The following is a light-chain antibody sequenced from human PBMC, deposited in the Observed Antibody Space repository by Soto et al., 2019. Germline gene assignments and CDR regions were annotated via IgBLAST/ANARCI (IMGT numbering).Light chain of an antibody. V-gene: IGLV2-23*03. J-gene: IGLJ3*02. Sequence: SALTQPASVSGSPGQSITISCTGTSSDVGSYNLVSWYQHHPGKAPKLMIYEGSKRPSGVSNRFSGSKSGNTASLTISGLQAEDEADYYCCSYAGSSTFWVFGGGTKLTVL. CDR3: CSYAGSSTFWV. CDR2: EGS. CDR1: SSDVGSYNL.